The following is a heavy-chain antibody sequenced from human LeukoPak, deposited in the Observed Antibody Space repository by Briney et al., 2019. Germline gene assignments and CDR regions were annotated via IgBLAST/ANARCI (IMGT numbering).Heavy chain of an antibody. V-gene: IGHV1-8*03. Sequence: GASVKVSCKASGYTFTSYDVNWVRQATGQGLEWMGWMNPNSGNTGYAQKFQGRVTITRNTSISTAYMELSSLRSEDTAVYYCARHSSRETDAFGIWGQGTMVTVSS. CDR1: GYTFTSYD. J-gene: IGHJ3*02. D-gene: IGHD6-13*01. CDR3: ARHSSRETDAFGI. CDR2: MNPNSGNT.